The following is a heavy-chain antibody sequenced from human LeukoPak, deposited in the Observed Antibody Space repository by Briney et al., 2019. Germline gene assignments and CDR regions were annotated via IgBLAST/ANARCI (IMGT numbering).Heavy chain of an antibody. J-gene: IGHJ4*02. D-gene: IGHD2/OR15-2a*01. V-gene: IGHV3-23*01. CDR3: AKVVAGNIDYYFDY. CDR2: ISDTGGST. CDR1: GFTFSTYA. Sequence: PGGSLRLSCAASGFTFSTYAMSWVRQAPGKGLEWVAGISDTGGSTHYADSVKGRFTISRDNSKNTVYLQMRNLRVEHTAVYYCAKVVAGNIDYYFDYWGQGILVAVSS.